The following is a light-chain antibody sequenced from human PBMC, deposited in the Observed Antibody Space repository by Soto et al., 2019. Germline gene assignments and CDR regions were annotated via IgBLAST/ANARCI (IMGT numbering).Light chain of an antibody. CDR3: QQYGSLSWT. CDR2: GAS. CDR1: QSVSNRY. J-gene: IGKJ1*01. Sequence: EIVLTQSPGTLSLSPGERATLSCRASQSVSNRYLAWYQQKPGQAPRLLIYGASSRATGIPDRFSGSGSGTDFTLTISRLEPEDFAVYYCQQYGSLSWTFGQGTKVDI. V-gene: IGKV3-20*01.